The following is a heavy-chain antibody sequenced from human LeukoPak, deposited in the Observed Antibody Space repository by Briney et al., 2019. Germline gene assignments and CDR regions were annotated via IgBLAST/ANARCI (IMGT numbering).Heavy chain of an antibody. J-gene: IGHJ4*02. D-gene: IGHD5-18*01. Sequence: SDTLSLTCSVSGASISAYHWSWIRQPAGKGLEWIGRIYSSGRTNYIPSLKSRLTMSVDTSKNQFSLKLNSVTAADTAVYYCARDYSYPDYWGQGTLVTVSS. CDR3: ARDYSYPDY. V-gene: IGHV4-4*07. CDR1: GASISAYH. CDR2: IYSSGRT.